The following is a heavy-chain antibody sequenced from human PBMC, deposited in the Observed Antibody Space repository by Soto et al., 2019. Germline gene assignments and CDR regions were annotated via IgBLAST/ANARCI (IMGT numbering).Heavy chain of an antibody. J-gene: IGHJ3*02. D-gene: IGHD3-10*01. CDR2: IDTRGGSA. CDR1: GYTFTRYN. CDR3: ARDLPRDLVRGAFDI. Sequence: QAQLVQSGAEVKKPGASANISCKASGYTFTRYNIHWVRQAAGQGLEWMGIIDTRGGSADYTQIFQGRVTMTRYTATSTVYMELSSLGSEDTDVYYCARDLPRDLVRGAFDIWGQGTMVTVSS. V-gene: IGHV1-46*01.